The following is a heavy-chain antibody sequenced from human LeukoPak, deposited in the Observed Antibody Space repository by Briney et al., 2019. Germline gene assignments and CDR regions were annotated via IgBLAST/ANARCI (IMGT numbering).Heavy chain of an antibody. CDR1: GFTFSSYS. Sequence: GGSLRLSCSASGFTFSSYSMNWVRQAPGKGLEWVSSISSSSSYIYYADSVKGRFTISRDNAKNSLYLQMNSLRAEDTAVYYCVRGWREFYFEYWGQGNLVTVSS. J-gene: IGHJ4*02. V-gene: IGHV3-21*01. D-gene: IGHD3-3*01. CDR3: VRGWREFYFEY. CDR2: ISSSSSYI.